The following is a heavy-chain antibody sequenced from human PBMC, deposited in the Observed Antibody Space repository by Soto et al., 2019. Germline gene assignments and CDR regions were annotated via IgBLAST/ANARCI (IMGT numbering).Heavy chain of an antibody. CDR2: ISYDAKNK. D-gene: IGHD2-15*01. V-gene: IGHV3-30*04. Sequence: SLRLSCAASGFTFSSHAMHWVRQAPGKGLEWVAVISYDAKNKYYADSVRGRFTISRDNSKNTLFLQMDTLKSEDTAVFFCARAGSGYCTGGSCYNFDCWGQGTLVTVSS. CDR3: ARAGSGYCTGGSCYNFDC. J-gene: IGHJ4*02. CDR1: GFTFSSHA.